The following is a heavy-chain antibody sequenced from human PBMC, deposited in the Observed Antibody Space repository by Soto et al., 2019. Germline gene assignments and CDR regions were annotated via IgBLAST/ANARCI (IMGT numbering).Heavy chain of an antibody. D-gene: IGHD4-4*01. Sequence: SETLSLTCTVSGDSIISGGYYWSWIRQRPGKGLECVGYIYYTGNTYYNPSLKSRVSISVDTSKNQLSLKLTSVTAADTAVYYCARGFNYTRVDPGNWGQGTPVTVSS. CDR1: GDSIISGGYY. V-gene: IGHV4-31*03. J-gene: IGHJ4*02. CDR2: IYYTGNT. CDR3: ARGFNYTRVDPGN.